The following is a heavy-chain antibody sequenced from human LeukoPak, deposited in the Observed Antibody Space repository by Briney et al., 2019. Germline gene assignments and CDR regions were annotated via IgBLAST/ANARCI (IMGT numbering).Heavy chain of an antibody. J-gene: IGHJ4*02. V-gene: IGHV3-74*01. CDR2: INSDGSST. CDR1: GFTFSSYW. Sequence: GSLRLSCAASGFTFSSYWVHRVRQAPGKGVVWVSRINSDGSSTSYADSVKGRFTISRDNAKNTLYLQMNSLRAEDTAVYYCARVHSSSSGPGDYWGQGTLVTVSS. CDR3: ARVHSSSSGPGDY. D-gene: IGHD6-6*01.